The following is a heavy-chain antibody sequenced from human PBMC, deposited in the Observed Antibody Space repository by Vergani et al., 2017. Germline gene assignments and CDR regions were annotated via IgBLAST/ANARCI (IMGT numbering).Heavy chain of an antibody. D-gene: IGHD3-10*01. CDR3: SGNLRINMVRGAPPLGD. CDR1: GIPFTSQT. J-gene: IGHJ4*02. Sequence: QVQLVQSGDEVKKPGASVKVSCQSSGIPFTSQTFSWVRQAPGQGLEWLGWISAFNGNTVSAQRLQGRVTLTRDTSTSTTYVEVRGLRSDDTAVYYCSGNLRINMVRGAPPLGDGGQGTLVTVSS. CDR2: ISAFNGNT. V-gene: IGHV1-18*01.